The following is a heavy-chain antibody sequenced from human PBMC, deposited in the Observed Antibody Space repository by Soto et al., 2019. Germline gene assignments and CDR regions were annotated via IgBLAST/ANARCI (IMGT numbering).Heavy chain of an antibody. CDR1: GFTFSNYG. CDR2: IWYDGRNK. Sequence: SLRLSCAASGFTFSNYGMHWVRQAPGKGLEWVAVIWYDGRNKYYADSVKGRFSISRDNSKNTLSLQMNSLRAEDTAVYYCARDVRDSSNWYWFDPWGQGTLVTVSS. D-gene: IGHD6-13*01. V-gene: IGHV3-33*01. J-gene: IGHJ5*02. CDR3: ARDVRDSSNWYWFDP.